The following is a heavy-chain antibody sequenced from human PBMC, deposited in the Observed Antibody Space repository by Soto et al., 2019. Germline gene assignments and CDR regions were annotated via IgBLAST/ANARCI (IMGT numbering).Heavy chain of an antibody. CDR3: ARDADAPGIEAAGTYSFTRSRIDY. CDR2: TYYRSKWYN. V-gene: IGHV6-1*01. D-gene: IGHD6-13*01. Sequence: PSQTLSLTCAISGDSVSSNSAAWNWIRQSPSRGLEWLGRTYYRSKWYNDYAVSVKSRITINPDTSKNQFSLQLNSVTPEDTAVYYCARDADAPGIEAAGTYSFTRSRIDYWGQGTLVTVSS. CDR1: GDSVSSNSAA. J-gene: IGHJ4*02.